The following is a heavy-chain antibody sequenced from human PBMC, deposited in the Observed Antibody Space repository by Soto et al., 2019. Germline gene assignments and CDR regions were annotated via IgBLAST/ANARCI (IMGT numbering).Heavy chain of an antibody. Sequence: AVKVSCQASGGPFRSYAISWLRQPPGQGLDGMGGIIPIFGTANYAQKFQGRVTITADESTSTAYMELSSLRSEDTAVYYCATDIAVGYCTNGVCADNWFDPWGQEPLVTVSS. CDR2: IIPIFGTA. CDR1: GGPFRSYA. D-gene: IGHD2-8*01. CDR3: ATDIAVGYCTNGVCADNWFDP. J-gene: IGHJ5*02. V-gene: IGHV1-69*13.